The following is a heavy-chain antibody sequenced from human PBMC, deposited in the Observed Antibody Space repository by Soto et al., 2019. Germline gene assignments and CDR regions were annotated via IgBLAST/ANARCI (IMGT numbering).Heavy chain of an antibody. Sequence: VASVKVSCKSSGYTFTSYYMHWVRQAPGQGLEWMGIINPSGGSTSYAQKFQGRVTMTRDTSTSTVYMELSSLRSEDTAVYYCARVSGYCSGGSCYSGLGMDVWGQGTTVTVYS. CDR3: ARVSGYCSGGSCYSGLGMDV. CDR1: GYTFTSYY. CDR2: INPSGGST. V-gene: IGHV1-46*01. J-gene: IGHJ6*02. D-gene: IGHD2-15*01.